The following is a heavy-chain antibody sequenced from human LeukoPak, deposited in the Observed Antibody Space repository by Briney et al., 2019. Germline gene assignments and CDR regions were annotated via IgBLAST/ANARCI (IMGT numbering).Heavy chain of an antibody. CDR2: INAGNGNT. J-gene: IGHJ5*02. CDR3: ARDSSGSRGKGNWFDP. CDR1: GYTFTSYA. Sequence: ASVTVSCTASGYTFTSYAMHWVRQAPGQRLEWMGWINAGNGNTKYSQKFQGRVTITRDTSASTAYMELSSLRSDDTAVYYCARDSSGSRGKGNWFDPWGQGTLVTVSS. D-gene: IGHD1-26*01. V-gene: IGHV1-3*01.